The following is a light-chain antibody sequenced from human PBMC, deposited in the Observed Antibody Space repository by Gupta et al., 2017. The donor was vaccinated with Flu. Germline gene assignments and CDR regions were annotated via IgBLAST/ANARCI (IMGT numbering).Light chain of an antibody. CDR1: TSDIGNYHY. CDR2: DGR. CDR3: GSYRDTEL. Sequence: GKSVAISGNGTTSDIGNYHYVSRYQQHPGKDFICMIDDGRARPSGVPDGFSGSNSGTTAPLTIAGRQAEDEDYYYYGSYRDTELFGGGTKLTVL. V-gene: IGLV2-11*03. J-gene: IGLJ2*01.